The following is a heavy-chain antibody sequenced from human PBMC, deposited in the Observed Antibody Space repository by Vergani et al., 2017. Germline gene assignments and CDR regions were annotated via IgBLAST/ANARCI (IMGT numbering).Heavy chain of an antibody. Sequence: EVQLVESGGGLVQPGGSLRLSCAASGFTVSSNYMSWVRQAPGKGLEWISVIYSGGGTYYADSVKGRFSISRDNAKTTLYLQMNSLRAEDTAVYYCAKNAVGASNWFDPWGQGTLVTVSS. CDR3: AKNAVGASNWFDP. CDR2: IYSGGGT. V-gene: IGHV3-66*02. CDR1: GFTVSSNY. D-gene: IGHD1-26*01. J-gene: IGHJ5*02.